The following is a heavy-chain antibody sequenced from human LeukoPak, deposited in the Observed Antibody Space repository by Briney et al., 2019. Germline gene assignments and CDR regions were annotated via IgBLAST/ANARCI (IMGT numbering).Heavy chain of an antibody. J-gene: IGHJ3*02. Sequence: GGSLRLSCEASGFTFRNYWMSWVRQAPGKGLEWVANISPDGGDRYYVDSVKGRFIISRDNTQNVLYMYMNSLRADDTAVYYCARGIAVAGAFDIWGQGTMVTVSS. CDR3: ARGIAVAGAFDI. CDR1: GFTFRNYW. V-gene: IGHV3-7*01. D-gene: IGHD6-19*01. CDR2: ISPDGGDR.